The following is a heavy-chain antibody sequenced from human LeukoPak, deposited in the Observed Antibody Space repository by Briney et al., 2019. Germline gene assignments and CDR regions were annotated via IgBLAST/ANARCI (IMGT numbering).Heavy chain of an antibody. CDR3: ARGGSSTGYYYYYYGMDV. D-gene: IGHD2-2*01. CDR1: GYTFTSYD. CDR2: MNPNSGNT. Sequence: ASVTVSCKASGYTFTSYDINWVRQATGQGLEWMGWMNPNSGNTGYAQKFQGRVTMTRNTSISTAYMELSSLRSEDTAVYYCARGGSSTGYYYYYYGMDVWGQGTTVTVSS. V-gene: IGHV1-8*01. J-gene: IGHJ6*02.